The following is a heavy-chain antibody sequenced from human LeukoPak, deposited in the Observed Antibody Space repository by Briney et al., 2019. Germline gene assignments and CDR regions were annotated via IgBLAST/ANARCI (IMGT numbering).Heavy chain of an antibody. D-gene: IGHD3-10*01. Sequence: PGGSLGLSCAASGFTFSSYGMHWVRQAPGKGLEWVAFIRYDGSNKYYTDSVKGRFTISRDNSKNTLYLQMNSLRAEDTAVYYCAKDRYGSGNDHFDYWGQGTLVTVSS. V-gene: IGHV3-30*02. J-gene: IGHJ4*02. CDR2: IRYDGSNK. CDR3: AKDRYGSGNDHFDY. CDR1: GFTFSSYG.